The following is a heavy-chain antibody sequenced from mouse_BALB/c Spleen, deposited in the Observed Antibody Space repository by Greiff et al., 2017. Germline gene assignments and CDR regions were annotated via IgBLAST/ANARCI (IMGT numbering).Heavy chain of an antibody. V-gene: IGHV1S135*01. J-gene: IGHJ3*01. Sequence: VQLKESGPELMKPGASVKISCKASGYSFTSYYMHWVKQSHGKSLEWIGYIDPFNGGTSYNQKFKGKATLTVDKSSSTAFMHLSSLTSEDSAVYYCARATMITQLLAYWGQGTLVTVSA. CDR1: GYSFTSYY. CDR3: ARATMITQLLAY. CDR2: IDPFNGGT. D-gene: IGHD2-4*01.